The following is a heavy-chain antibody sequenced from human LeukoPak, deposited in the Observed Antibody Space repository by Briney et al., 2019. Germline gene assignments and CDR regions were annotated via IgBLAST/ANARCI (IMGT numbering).Heavy chain of an antibody. D-gene: IGHD2-21*01. CDR1: GESISGFY. J-gene: IGHJ4*02. Sequence: PSGTLSLTCTVSGESISGFYWTWLRQPPGKGLEWIGYIYYSGSTNYNPSLKSRVTISVDTSKNQFSLKLSSVTAADTAVYYCARGVVIAPQTFDYWGQGTLVTVSS. CDR2: IYYSGST. CDR3: ARGVVIAPQTFDY. V-gene: IGHV4-59*01.